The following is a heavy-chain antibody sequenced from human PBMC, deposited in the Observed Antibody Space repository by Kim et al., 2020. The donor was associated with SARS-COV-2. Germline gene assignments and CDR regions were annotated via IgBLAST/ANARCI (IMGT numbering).Heavy chain of an antibody. CDR2: ISSSGSTI. V-gene: IGHV3-11*01. Sequence: GGSLRLSCAASGFTFSDYYMSWIRQAPGKGLEWVSYISSSGSTIYYADSVKGRFTISRDNAKNSLYLQMNSLRAEDTAVYYCARSGSPYYYDSSGYPQVGGIQHWGQGTLVTVSS. J-gene: IGHJ1*01. D-gene: IGHD3-22*01. CDR3: ARSGSPYYYDSSGYPQVGGIQH. CDR1: GFTFSDYY.